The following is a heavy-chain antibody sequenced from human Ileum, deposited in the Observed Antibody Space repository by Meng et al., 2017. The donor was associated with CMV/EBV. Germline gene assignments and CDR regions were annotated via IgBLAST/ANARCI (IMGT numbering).Heavy chain of an antibody. J-gene: IGHJ5*02. D-gene: IGHD3-10*01. CDR2: ICGTGTT. CDR1: CASLSTSS. V-gene: IGHV4-4*07. Sequence: QVWLQDPGPGLVRPSETLSLPCTVSCASLSTSSWNWIRQSAGSRLEWIGRICGTGTTNYNPSFKSRVTLSLDKSKNQFSLKLSSVTAADTAVYYCARRIREVREISWENWLAPWGQGTLVTVSS. CDR3: ARRIREVREISWENWLAP.